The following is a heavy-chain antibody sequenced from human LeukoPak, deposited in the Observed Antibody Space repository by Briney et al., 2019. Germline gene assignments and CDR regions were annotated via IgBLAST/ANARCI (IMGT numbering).Heavy chain of an antibody. J-gene: IGHJ6*03. D-gene: IGHD2-15*01. CDR1: GYSFTNYW. CDR3: ARSPYCSGVSCYSPYYYYYMDV. CDR2: IYPCYSNT. V-gene: IGHV5-51*01. Sequence: GESLKISCKGSGYSFTNYWIGWVRQMPGKGLEWMGIIYPCYSNTRYSPSFQGPVTISAGKSVSTAYLQWSSLKASDTAMYYCARSPYCSGVSCYSPYYYYYMDVWGKGTTVTVSS.